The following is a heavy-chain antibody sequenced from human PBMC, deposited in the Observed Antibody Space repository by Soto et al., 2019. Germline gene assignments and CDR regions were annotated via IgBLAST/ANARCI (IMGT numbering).Heavy chain of an antibody. J-gene: IGHJ4*02. CDR2: ISGSGGST. CDR1: GFTFSSYA. V-gene: IGHV3-23*01. D-gene: IGHD2-15*01. CDR3: AKDQECSGGSCYATLADFDY. Sequence: GGSLRLSCAASGFTFSSYAMSWVRQAPGKGLEWVSAISGSGGSTYYADSVKGRFTISRDNSKNTLYLQMNSLRAEDTAVYYGAKDQECSGGSCYATLADFDYWGQGTLVTVSS.